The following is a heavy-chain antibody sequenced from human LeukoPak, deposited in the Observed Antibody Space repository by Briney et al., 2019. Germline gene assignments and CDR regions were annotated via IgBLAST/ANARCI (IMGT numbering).Heavy chain of an antibody. CDR1: GYTFTSYD. Sequence: SVKVSCKASGYTFTSYDINWVRQAPGQGLEWMGGIIPIFGTANYAQKFQGRVTITADESTSTAYMELSSLRSEDTAVYYCATDGDYYFDYWGQGTLVTVSS. V-gene: IGHV1-69*13. CDR2: IIPIFGTA. J-gene: IGHJ4*02. D-gene: IGHD4-17*01. CDR3: ATDGDYYFDY.